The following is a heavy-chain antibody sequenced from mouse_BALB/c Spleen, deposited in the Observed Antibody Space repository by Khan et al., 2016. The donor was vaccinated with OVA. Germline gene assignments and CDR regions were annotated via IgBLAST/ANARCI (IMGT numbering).Heavy chain of an antibody. CDR2: INPSNGYT. V-gene: IGHV1-4*01. J-gene: IGHJ3*01. Sequence: QVRLQQSGAELARPGASVKMSCKASGYTFTSYSIHWIKQRPRQGLEWIGYINPSNGYTNYNQKFKDKATLTTDKSSNTAYLQLSSLTSDDSAVYTCVSDRACHGYDGWFAYWGQGTLVTVSA. CDR1: GYTFTSYS. CDR3: VSDRACHGYDGWFAY. D-gene: IGHD2-10*02.